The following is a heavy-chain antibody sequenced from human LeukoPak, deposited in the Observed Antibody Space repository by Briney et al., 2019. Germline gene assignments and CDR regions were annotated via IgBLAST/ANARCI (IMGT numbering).Heavy chain of an antibody. Sequence: PGGSLRLSCAASRFTFSSYAMHWVRQAPGKGLEYVSAISSNGGSTYYANSVKGRFTISRDNSKNTLYLQMGSLRAEDMAVYYCARDESPTIVVVPAALFYWGQGTLVTVSS. CDR3: ARDESPTIVVVPAALFY. J-gene: IGHJ4*02. CDR2: ISSNGGST. CDR1: RFTFSSYA. V-gene: IGHV3-64*01. D-gene: IGHD2-2*01.